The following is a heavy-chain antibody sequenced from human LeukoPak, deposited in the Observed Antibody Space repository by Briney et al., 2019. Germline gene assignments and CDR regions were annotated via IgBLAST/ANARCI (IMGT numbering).Heavy chain of an antibody. D-gene: IGHD3-10*01. Sequence: GGSLRLSCAASGFTFSSYSMNWVRQAQGKGLEWVSYISSSSSTIYYADSVGGRFTISRDNAKNSLYLQMNSLRDEDTAVYYCASHYYGSGKLENWGQGTLVTVSS. CDR3: ASHYYGSGKLEN. J-gene: IGHJ4*02. CDR2: ISSSSSTI. V-gene: IGHV3-48*02. CDR1: GFTFSSYS.